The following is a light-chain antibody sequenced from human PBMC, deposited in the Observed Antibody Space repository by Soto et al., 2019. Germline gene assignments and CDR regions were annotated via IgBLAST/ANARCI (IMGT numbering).Light chain of an antibody. CDR3: QQYYSYPQT. Sequence: AIRMTQSPSSFSASTGDRVTITCRASQGISSYLAWYQQKPGKDPKLLIYAASTLQSGVPSRFSGSGYGRDFTLTISCLRSEDIATYYCQQYYSYPQTFGQGTKVEIK. V-gene: IGKV1-8*01. CDR1: QGISSY. CDR2: AAS. J-gene: IGKJ1*01.